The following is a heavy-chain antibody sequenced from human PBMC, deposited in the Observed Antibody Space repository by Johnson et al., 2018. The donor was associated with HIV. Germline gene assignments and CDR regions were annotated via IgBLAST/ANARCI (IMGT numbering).Heavy chain of an antibody. J-gene: IGHJ3*01. CDR2: INLDGSGK. V-gene: IGHV3-7*01. CDR3: ARAHLIFPKNAFDF. D-gene: IGHD3-3*02. Sequence: VQLVESGGGLVQPGGSLRLSCAASGFTFSSFWMSWVRQAPGKGLEWVANINLDGSGKFYGDSVKGRFTISRDNAKNSLSLEMNNLRAEDTAIYYCARAHLIFPKNAFDFWGQGTMVTVSS. CDR1: GFTFSSFW.